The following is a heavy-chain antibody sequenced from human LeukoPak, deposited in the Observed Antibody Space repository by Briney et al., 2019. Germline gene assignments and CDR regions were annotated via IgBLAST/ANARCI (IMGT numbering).Heavy chain of an antibody. J-gene: IGHJ4*02. CDR2: IIPIFGTA. CDR1: GGTFSSYA. D-gene: IGHD3-22*01. Sequence: SVKVSCKASGGTFSSYAISWVRQAAGQGLEWMGGIIPIFGTANYAQKFQGRVTITADESTSTAYMELSSLRSEDTAVYYCASPGDSSGYYYFDYWGQGTLVTVSS. CDR3: ASPGDSSGYYYFDY. V-gene: IGHV1-69*13.